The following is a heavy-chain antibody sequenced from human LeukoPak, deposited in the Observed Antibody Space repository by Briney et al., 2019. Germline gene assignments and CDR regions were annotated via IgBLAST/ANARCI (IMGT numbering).Heavy chain of an antibody. J-gene: IGHJ3*02. D-gene: IGHD3-16*01. Sequence: PGGSLRLSCAASGFTFSSYSMNWVRQAPGKGLEWVSYISSSSSTIYYADSVKGRFTISRDNAKNSLYLQMNSLRAEDTAVYYCARDVRLGAFDIWGQGTMVTVSS. CDR1: GFTFSSYS. V-gene: IGHV3-48*01. CDR2: ISSSSSTI. CDR3: ARDVRLGAFDI.